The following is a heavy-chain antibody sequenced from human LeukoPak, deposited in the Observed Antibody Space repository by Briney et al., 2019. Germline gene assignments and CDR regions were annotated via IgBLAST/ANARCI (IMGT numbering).Heavy chain of an antibody. Sequence: PSETLSLTCTVSSRSLNRYHWRWLRQSAGKALEWLGRFYNSESNIFNRSLKSRVTMSVGTPKNLSSPTLSSVTAADTAVYYCARDGPADYYGSGSPRWVDHWGQGTLVTVSS. CDR3: ARDGPADYYGSGSPRWVDH. CDR1: SRSLNRYH. CDR2: FYNSESN. J-gene: IGHJ5*02. D-gene: IGHD3-10*01. V-gene: IGHV4-4*07.